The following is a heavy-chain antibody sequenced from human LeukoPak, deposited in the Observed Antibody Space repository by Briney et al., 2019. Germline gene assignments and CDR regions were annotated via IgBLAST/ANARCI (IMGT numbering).Heavy chain of an antibody. V-gene: IGHV3-30*18. CDR3: AKVMVVTAILDY. J-gene: IGHJ4*02. CDR1: GFTFSSYG. D-gene: IGHD2-21*02. CDR2: ISYDGSNK. Sequence: GGSLRLSCAASGFTFSSYGMHWVRQAPGKGLEWLAVISYDGSNKYYADSVKGRFTISRDNSKNTLYLQMNSLRAEDTAVYYCAKVMVVTAILDYWGQGTLVTVSS.